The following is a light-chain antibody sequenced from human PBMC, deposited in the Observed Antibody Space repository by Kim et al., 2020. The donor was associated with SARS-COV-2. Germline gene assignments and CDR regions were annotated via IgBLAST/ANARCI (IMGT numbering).Light chain of an antibody. CDR1: QNIRSG. CDR2: DVS. J-gene: IGKJ2*01. V-gene: IGKV1D-16*01. Sequence: SAYIGDRVTITCRASQNIRSGLAWFQQKSEKAPKSLIYDVSTLQSGVPSRFSGSGSGTEFTLTISSLQPEDFATYHCQQYASYPYTFGPGTKLEI. CDR3: QQYASYPYT.